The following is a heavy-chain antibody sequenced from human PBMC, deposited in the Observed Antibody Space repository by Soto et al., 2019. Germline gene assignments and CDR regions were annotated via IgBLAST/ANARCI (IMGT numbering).Heavy chain of an antibody. V-gene: IGHV3-15*07. J-gene: IGHJ4*02. Sequence: GGSLRLCCVASGVTFTTTWMNWVRQAPGKGPEWVGRIKTNAEGGTAEYAAPVKGRFTISRDDSKNTVSLQMNGLKTEDTAIYYCTTVRTYWGQGTQVTVSS. CDR1: GVTFTTTW. CDR3: TTVRTY. CDR2: IKTNAEGGTA.